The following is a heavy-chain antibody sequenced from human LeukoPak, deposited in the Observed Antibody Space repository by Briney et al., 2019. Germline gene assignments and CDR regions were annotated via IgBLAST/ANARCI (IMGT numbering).Heavy chain of an antibody. D-gene: IGHD2-15*01. CDR1: GFTFSSHW. CDR3: ARDGGWGWGEGGFYDY. J-gene: IGHJ4*02. V-gene: IGHV3-7*01. Sequence: PGGSLRLSCAASGFTFSSHWMSWVRQAPGKGLEGVANIKHDGRAKYYVDSVKGRFTISRDDAENSLFLQMSSLRADDTALYYCARDGGWGWGEGGFYDYWGQGILVTVSS. CDR2: IKHDGRAK.